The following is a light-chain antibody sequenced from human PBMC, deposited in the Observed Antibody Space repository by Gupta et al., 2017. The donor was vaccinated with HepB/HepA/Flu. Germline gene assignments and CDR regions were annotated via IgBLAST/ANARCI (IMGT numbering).Light chain of an antibody. CDR2: AAS. CDR3: QQYFSYQRT. J-gene: IGKJ3*01. Sequence: AIRLTQSPSSLSPSTGDRVTITCRASQGISSYSAWYQQKQAKAPKLLIDAASTLQSAVTSRCNGSGSRFAFTLTSRQLQSDDFATYYCQQYFSYQRTFGPGTKVEIK. CDR1: QGISSY. V-gene: IGKV1-8*01.